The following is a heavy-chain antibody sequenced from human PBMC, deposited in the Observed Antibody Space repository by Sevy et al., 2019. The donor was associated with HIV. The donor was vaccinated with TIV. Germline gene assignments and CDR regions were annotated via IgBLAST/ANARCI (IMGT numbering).Heavy chain of an antibody. CDR3: ARDNGDYYDSSGSLDY. Sequence: GGSLRLSCAASGFTFSSYGMHWVRQAPGKGLEWVAVIWYDGSNKYYADSVKGRFTISRDNSKNTRYLQMNSLRAEDTAVYYCARDNGDYYDSSGSLDYWGQGTLVTVSS. CDR1: GFTFSSYG. CDR2: IWYDGSNK. V-gene: IGHV3-33*01. J-gene: IGHJ4*02. D-gene: IGHD3-22*01.